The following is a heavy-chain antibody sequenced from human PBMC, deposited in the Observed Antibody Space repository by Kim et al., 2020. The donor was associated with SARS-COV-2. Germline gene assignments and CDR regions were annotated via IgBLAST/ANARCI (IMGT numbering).Heavy chain of an antibody. CDR2: ISSSSSTI. D-gene: IGHD3-22*01. J-gene: IGHJ1*01. CDR3: VRGYYHDSSGYYSAY. V-gene: IGHV3-48*04. CDR1: GFTFNNYN. Sequence: GGSLRLFCAASGFTFNNYNMNWVRQAPGKGLEWVSYISSSSSTIHYADFLKCRFTISRDNAKSSLYLQMNSLRAEDSAVYYCVRGYYHDSSGYYSAYWGQRSLVTVSS.